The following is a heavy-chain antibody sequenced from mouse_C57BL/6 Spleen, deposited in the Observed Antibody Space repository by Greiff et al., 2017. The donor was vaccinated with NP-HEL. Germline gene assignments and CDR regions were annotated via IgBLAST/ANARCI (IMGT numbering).Heavy chain of an antibody. Sequence: LVESGAELVKPGASVKISCKASGYAFSSYWMNWVKPRPGKGLEWIGQIYPGDGDTNYNGKFKGKATLTADKSSSTAYMQLSSLTSEDSAVYFCARYTFDYWGQGTTLTVSS. CDR1: GYAFSSYW. J-gene: IGHJ2*01. V-gene: IGHV1-80*01. CDR2: IYPGDGDT. CDR3: ARYTFDY.